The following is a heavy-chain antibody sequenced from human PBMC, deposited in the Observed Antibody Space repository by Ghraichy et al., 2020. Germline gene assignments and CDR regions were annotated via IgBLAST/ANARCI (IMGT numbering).Heavy chain of an antibody. CDR1: GFTFSSYG. CDR2: VSYDGNNK. J-gene: IGHJ3*02. Sequence: GGSLRLSCEASGFTFSSYGMHWVRQAPGKGLEWVAAVSYDGNNKYYGDSVKGRFTISRDNSKNTLYLQMNSLRAEDSAVYYCAKNGRLWPWGTFDIWGQGTMVTVSS. CDR3: AKNGRLWPWGTFDI. V-gene: IGHV3-30*18. D-gene: IGHD2-8*01.